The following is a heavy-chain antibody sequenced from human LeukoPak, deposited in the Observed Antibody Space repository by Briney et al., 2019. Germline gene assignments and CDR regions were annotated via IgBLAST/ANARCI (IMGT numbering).Heavy chain of an antibody. CDR3: AGSGYSSGWYYFDY. V-gene: IGHV4-4*07. Sequence: PSETLSLTCTVSGGSISSYFWSWIRQPAGRGLEWIGRIYTIGSTNYNPSLKSRVTMSVDTSKNQFSLKLSSVTAADTAVYYCAGSGYSSGWYYFDYWGQGTLVTVSS. CDR1: GGSISSYF. D-gene: IGHD6-19*01. J-gene: IGHJ4*02. CDR2: IYTIGST.